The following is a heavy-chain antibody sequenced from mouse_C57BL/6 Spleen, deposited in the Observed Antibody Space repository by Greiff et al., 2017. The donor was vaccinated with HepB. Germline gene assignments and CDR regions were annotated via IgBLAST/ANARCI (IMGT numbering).Heavy chain of an antibody. CDR1: GYAFSSYW. J-gene: IGHJ4*01. V-gene: IGHV1-80*01. CDR3: ARKYYDSRDYYAMDY. CDR2: IYPGDGDT. Sequence: QVQLQQSGAELVKPGASVKISCKASGYAFSSYWMNWVKQRPGKGLEWIGQIYPGDGDTNYNGKFKGKATLTADKSSSTAYMQLSSLTSEDSAVYFCARKYYDSRDYYAMDYWGQGTSVTVSS. D-gene: IGHD1-1*01.